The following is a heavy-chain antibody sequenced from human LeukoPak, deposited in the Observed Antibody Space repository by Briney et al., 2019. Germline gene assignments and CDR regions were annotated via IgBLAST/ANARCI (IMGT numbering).Heavy chain of an antibody. CDR2: IRGSGGGT. D-gene: IGHD6-19*01. Sequence: GGSLRLSCAASGFTFNSYAMSWVRQAPGKGLEWVSAIRGSGGGTYYADSVKGRFTISRDNSKNTLYLQMNSLRDEDTALYYCAKAGIGVVGYFDHWGQGTLVTVSS. V-gene: IGHV3-23*01. CDR3: AKAGIGVVGYFDH. CDR1: GFTFNSYA. J-gene: IGHJ4*02.